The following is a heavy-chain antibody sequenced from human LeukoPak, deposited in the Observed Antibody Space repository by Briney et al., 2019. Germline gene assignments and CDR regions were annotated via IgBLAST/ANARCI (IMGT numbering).Heavy chain of an antibody. CDR3: ARAHYDFWSGSYFDY. J-gene: IGHJ4*02. V-gene: IGHV3-74*01. Sequence: GGSLRLSCAASGFTFSSYWIHWVRQAPGKGLVWVSRINSDGSSTSYADSVKGRSTISRDNAKNTLYLQMNSLRAEDTAVYYCARAHYDFWSGSYFDYWGQGTLVTVSS. D-gene: IGHD3-3*01. CDR1: GFTFSSYW. CDR2: INSDGSST.